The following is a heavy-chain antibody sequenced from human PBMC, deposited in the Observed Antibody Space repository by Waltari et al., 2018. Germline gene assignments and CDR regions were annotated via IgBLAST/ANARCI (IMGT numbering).Heavy chain of an antibody. CDR1: GGSISDSY. CDR2: ISGSRGST. CDR3: AGGGGGTYWYFDL. Sequence: QLQLQESGPGLVKPSETLSLTCAVSGGSISDSYCSWIRQPPGKGLEWIGRISGSRGSTDYNPPLKSRVTISSDTSKNQFSLNLNAVTVADTAVYFCAGGGGGTYWYFDLWGPGTPITISS. D-gene: IGHD1-26*01. J-gene: IGHJ2*01. V-gene: IGHV4-4*07.